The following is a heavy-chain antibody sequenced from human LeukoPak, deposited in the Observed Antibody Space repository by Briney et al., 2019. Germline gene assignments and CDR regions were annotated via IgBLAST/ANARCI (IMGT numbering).Heavy chain of an antibody. V-gene: IGHV4-39*01. Sequence: SETLSLTCTVSGGSISSSSYYWGWIRQSPEKGLEWIGEITDSATTHYNPSLETRVTISIDTAKRQFSLRLTSLTAADTAVYYCARGLDLDGLDSWGQGTLVTVSS. CDR2: ITDSATT. CDR1: GGSISSSSYY. CDR3: ARGLDLDGLDS. J-gene: IGHJ4*02. D-gene: IGHD1-1*01.